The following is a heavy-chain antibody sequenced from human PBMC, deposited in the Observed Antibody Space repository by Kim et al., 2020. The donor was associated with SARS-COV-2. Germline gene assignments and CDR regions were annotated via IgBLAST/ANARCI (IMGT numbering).Heavy chain of an antibody. CDR3: ARHRPPATVTGADY. CDR2: IIPIFGTA. Sequence: SVKVSCKASGGTFSSYAISWVRQAPGQGLEWMGGIIPIFGTANYAQKFQGRVTITADESTSTAYMELSSLRSEDTAVYYCARHRPPATVTGADYWGQGTLVTVSS. CDR1: GGTFSSYA. V-gene: IGHV1-69*13. D-gene: IGHD4-17*01. J-gene: IGHJ4*02.